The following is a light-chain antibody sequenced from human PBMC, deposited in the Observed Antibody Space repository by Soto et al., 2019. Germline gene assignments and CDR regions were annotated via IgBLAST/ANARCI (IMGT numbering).Light chain of an antibody. CDR2: GAS. V-gene: IGKV3-11*01. J-gene: IGKJ5*01. Sequence: EIVLTQSPGTLSLSPGARAPLSCRASQSVSNNYLAWYQHNPGQAPRLLIYGASNRATGIPARFSGSGSGTDFTLTISSLEPEDFAVYYCQQRSNWPPSLGQGTRLEI. CDR3: QQRSNWPPS. CDR1: QSVSNNY.